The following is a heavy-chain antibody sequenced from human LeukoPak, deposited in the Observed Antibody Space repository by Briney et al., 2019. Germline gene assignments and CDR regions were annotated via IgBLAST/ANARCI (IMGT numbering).Heavy chain of an antibody. D-gene: IGHD3-16*02. V-gene: IGHV3-48*03. CDR1: GFTFSSYE. CDR3: ARDCVQTYYDYVWGSYRQPNSWFDP. CDR2: ISSSGSTI. J-gene: IGHJ5*02. Sequence: GGSLRLSCAASGFTFSSYEMNWVRQAPGKGLEWVSYISSSGSTIYYADSVKGRFTISRDNAKNSLYLQMNSLRDEDTAVYYCARDCVQTYYDYVWGSYRQPNSWFDPWGQGTLVTVSS.